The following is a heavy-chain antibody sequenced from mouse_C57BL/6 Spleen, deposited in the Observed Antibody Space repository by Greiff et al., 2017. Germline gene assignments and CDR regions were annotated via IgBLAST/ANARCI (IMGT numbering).Heavy chain of an antibody. V-gene: IGHV1-64*01. CDR3: AREATDAMDY. Sequence: QVQLQQPGAELVKPGASVKLSCKASGYTFTSYWMHWVKQRPGQGLEWIGMIHPNSGSTNYNEMFKSKATLTVDKSSSTAYMQLSSLTSEDSAVYYCAREATDAMDYWGQGTSVTVSS. CDR1: GYTFTSYW. CDR2: IHPNSGST. J-gene: IGHJ4*01. D-gene: IGHD3-2*02.